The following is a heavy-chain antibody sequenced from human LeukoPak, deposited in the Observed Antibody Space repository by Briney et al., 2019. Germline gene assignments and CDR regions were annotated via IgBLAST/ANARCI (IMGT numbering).Heavy chain of an antibody. V-gene: IGHV3-7*03. J-gene: IGHJ4*02. CDR1: GFTFSSYW. CDR2: IKQDGSEK. Sequence: GGSLRLSCAASGFTFSSYWMRWVRQAPGKGLEWVANIKQDGSEKYYVDSVKGRFTISRDNAKNSLYLQMNSLRAEDTAVYYCAREEYYYGSGSHDYWGQGTLVTVSS. CDR3: AREEYYYGSGSHDY. D-gene: IGHD3-10*01.